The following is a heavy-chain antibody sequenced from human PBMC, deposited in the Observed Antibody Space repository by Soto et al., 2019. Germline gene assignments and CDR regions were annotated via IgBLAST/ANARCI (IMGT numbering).Heavy chain of an antibody. Sequence: QVQLVQSGAEVKKPGSSVKVSCKASGGTFSSYAISWVRQAPGQGLEWMGGIIPIFGTANYAQKFQGRVTITADEATSTAYMELRRLKSEHTAVYYCASGARGYYDSSPNWFAPWGQGSLVTVSS. CDR3: ASGARGYYDSSPNWFAP. J-gene: IGHJ5*02. CDR1: GGTFSSYA. CDR2: IIPIFGTA. V-gene: IGHV1-69*12. D-gene: IGHD3-22*01.